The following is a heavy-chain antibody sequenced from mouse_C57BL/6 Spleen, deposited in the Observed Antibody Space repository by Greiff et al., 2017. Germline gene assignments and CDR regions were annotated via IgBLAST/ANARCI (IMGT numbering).Heavy chain of an antibody. Sequence: QVQLQQSGTELVKPGASVKLSCKASGYTFTSYWMHWVKQRPGQGLEWIGNINPSNGGTNYNEKFKSKATLTVDKSSSTAYMQLSSLTSEDSAVYYCARLGYDWGGSDYFDYWGQGTTLTVSS. D-gene: IGHD2-2*01. CDR1: GYTFTSYW. CDR2: INPSNGGT. J-gene: IGHJ2*01. CDR3: ARLGYDWGGSDYFDY. V-gene: IGHV1-53*01.